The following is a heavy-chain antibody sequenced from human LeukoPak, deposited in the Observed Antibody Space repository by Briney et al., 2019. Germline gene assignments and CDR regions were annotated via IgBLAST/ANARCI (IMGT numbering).Heavy chain of an antibody. D-gene: IGHD2-2*01. J-gene: IGHJ5*02. CDR1: GGSVSSGSYY. Sequence: SETLSLTCTVSGGSVSSGSYYWSWIRQPPGRGLEWIGYIYYSGSTNYNPSLKSRVTISVDTSMNQFSLKLSSVTAADTAMYYCARQYCSSTSCYPNWFDPWGQGTLVTVSS. CDR3: ARQYCSSTSCYPNWFDP. V-gene: IGHV4-61*01. CDR2: IYYSGST.